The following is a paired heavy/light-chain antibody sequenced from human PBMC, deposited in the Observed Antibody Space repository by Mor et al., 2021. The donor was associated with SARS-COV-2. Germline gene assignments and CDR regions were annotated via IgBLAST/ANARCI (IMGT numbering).Heavy chain of an antibody. Sequence: QVQLQESGPGLVMPSQTLSLTCTVSGGSLSSGGSYWSWIRQHPGRGLEWIGYVYYSGSTYYNPSLKSRITISVDTSKNHFSLKLTSVTAADTAVYYCARDRRYYGDNGDAFDIWGQGTMVTVSS. J-gene: IGHJ3*02. V-gene: IGHV4-31*03. D-gene: IGHD3-10*01. CDR3: ARDRRYYGDNGDAFDI. CDR1: GGSLSSGGSY. CDR2: VYYSGST.
Light chain of an antibody. V-gene: IGLV1-44*01. CDR2: SNN. CDR3: AAWDDSLNGWV. CDR1: SSNIGSNT. J-gene: IGLJ3*02. Sequence: QSVLTQPPSASGTPGQRITISCSGSSSNIGSNTVNWYQQLPGTAPKLLIYSNNQRPSGVPDRVSGSKSGTSASLAISGLQSEDEADYYCAAWDDSLNGWVFGGGTKLTVL.